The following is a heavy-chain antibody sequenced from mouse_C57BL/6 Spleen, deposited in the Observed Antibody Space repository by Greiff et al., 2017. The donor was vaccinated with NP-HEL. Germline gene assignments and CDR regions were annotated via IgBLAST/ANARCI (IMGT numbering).Heavy chain of an antibody. CDR3: ARHASDWDEGGFAY. V-gene: IGHV5-9*01. CDR2: ISGGGGNT. Sequence: EVQVVESGGGLVKPGGSLKLSCAASGFTFSSYTMSWVRQTPEKRLEWVATISGGGGNTYYPDSVKGRFTISRDNAKNTLYLQMSSLRSEDTALYYCARHASDWDEGGFAYWGQGTQVTVSA. CDR1: GFTFSSYT. D-gene: IGHD4-1*01. J-gene: IGHJ3*01.